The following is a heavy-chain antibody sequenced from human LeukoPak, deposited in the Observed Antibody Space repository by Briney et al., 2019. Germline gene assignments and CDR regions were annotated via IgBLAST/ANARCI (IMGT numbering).Heavy chain of an antibody. J-gene: IGHJ6*03. CDR2: IYYSGST. CDR1: GGSISSHY. D-gene: IGHD6-6*01. Sequence: SETLSLTCTVSGGSISSHYWSWIRQPPGKGLEWIGYIYYSGSTNYNPSLKSRVTIPVDTSQHKFSLKLRSVPAGDTAVYYCARGGRGIAARRTTYYYYMDVWGKGTTVTVSS. CDR3: ARGGRGIAARRTTYYYYMDV. V-gene: IGHV4-59*11.